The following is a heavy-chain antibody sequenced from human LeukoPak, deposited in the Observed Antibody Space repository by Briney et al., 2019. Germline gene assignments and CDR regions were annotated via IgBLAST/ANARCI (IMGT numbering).Heavy chain of an antibody. Sequence: PGGSLRLSCAASGFTFSSYGMHWVRQAPGKGLEWVAFIRYDGSNKYYADSVRGRFTISRDNSKNTLYLQMNSLRAEDTAVYYCARVLALGSSGWYYYYYGMDVWGQGTTVTVSS. J-gene: IGHJ6*02. V-gene: IGHV3-30*02. D-gene: IGHD6-19*01. CDR2: IRYDGSNK. CDR3: ARVLALGSSGWYYYYYGMDV. CDR1: GFTFSSYG.